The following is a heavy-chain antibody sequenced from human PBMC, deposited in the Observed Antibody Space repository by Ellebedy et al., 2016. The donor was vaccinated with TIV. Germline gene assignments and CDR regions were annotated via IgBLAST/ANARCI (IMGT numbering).Heavy chain of an antibody. V-gene: IGHV3-21*01. J-gene: IGHJ3*02. Sequence: GESLKISCVASGFTFSSYWMSWVRQSPGKGLEYVSAIGSNERSIFYADSVKGRFTISRDNAKNSLYLQMNSLRGEDTAVYYCARCVVAHAAFDIWGQGTMVTVSS. CDR3: ARCVVAHAAFDI. CDR1: GFTFSSYW. CDR2: IGSNERSI. D-gene: IGHD2-15*01.